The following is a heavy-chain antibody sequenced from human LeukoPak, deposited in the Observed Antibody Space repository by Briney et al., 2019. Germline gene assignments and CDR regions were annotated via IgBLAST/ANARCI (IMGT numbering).Heavy chain of an antibody. Sequence: SETLSLTCAVYGGSFSGYYWSWIRQPPGKGLEWIGEINHSGSTNYNPSLKSRVTISVDTSKNQFSLKLSSVTAADTAVYYCARLRDSSGWVYYYYYYMDVWGKGTTVTISS. CDR3: ARLRDSSGWVYYYYYYMDV. CDR2: INHSGST. J-gene: IGHJ6*03. CDR1: GGSFSGYY. V-gene: IGHV4-34*01. D-gene: IGHD6-19*01.